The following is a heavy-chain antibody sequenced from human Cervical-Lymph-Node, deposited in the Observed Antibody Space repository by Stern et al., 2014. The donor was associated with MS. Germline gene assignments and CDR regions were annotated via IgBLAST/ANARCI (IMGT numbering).Heavy chain of an antibody. V-gene: IGHV3-21*01. J-gene: IGHJ5*01. CDR3: ASTSGWFDS. Sequence: EVQLVESGGGLVKPGGSLTLSCAASGFNFGTYSMNWVRQAPGKGLEWVSFISSSSNIKYADAVKGRFTISRDNAKNSLFLQMSSLRVEDTAVYYCASTSGWFDSWGQGIQVTVSS. CDR1: GFNFGTYS. CDR2: ISSSSNI.